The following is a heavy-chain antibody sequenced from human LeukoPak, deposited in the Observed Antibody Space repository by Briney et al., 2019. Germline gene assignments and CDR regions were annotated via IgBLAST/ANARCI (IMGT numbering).Heavy chain of an antibody. Sequence: PSETLSLTCAVYGGPFGAYYWSWIRQPPGKGLDWIGEINHSGSANYNPSLKSRVTISVDTSRNQFSPKLTSVTAADTAVYYCARSPLTTVTSWDYFDYWGQGTLVTVSS. V-gene: IGHV4-34*01. CDR2: INHSGSA. D-gene: IGHD4-17*01. J-gene: IGHJ4*02. CDR3: ARSPLTTVTSWDYFDY. CDR1: GGPFGAYY.